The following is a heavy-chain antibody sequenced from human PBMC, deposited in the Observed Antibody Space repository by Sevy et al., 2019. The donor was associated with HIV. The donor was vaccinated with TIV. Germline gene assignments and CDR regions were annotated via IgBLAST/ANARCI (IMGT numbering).Heavy chain of an antibody. D-gene: IGHD2-2*01. Sequence: SETLSLTCTVSGGSISSGSYYWSWIRQPAGKGLEWIGRIYTSGSTNYNPSLKSRVTISVDTSKNQFSLKLSSVTAADTAVYYCARTGGCGCSSTSCYAFDIWGQGTMVTVSS. CDR3: ARTGGCGCSSTSCYAFDI. J-gene: IGHJ3*02. CDR1: GGSISSGSYY. V-gene: IGHV4-61*02. CDR2: IYTSGST.